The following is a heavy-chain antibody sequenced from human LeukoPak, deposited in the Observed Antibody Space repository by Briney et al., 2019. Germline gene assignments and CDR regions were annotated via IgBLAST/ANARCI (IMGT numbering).Heavy chain of an antibody. J-gene: IGHJ4*02. CDR3: ARESDTAMDYYFDY. V-gene: IGHV4-39*02. D-gene: IGHD5-18*01. CDR2: IYYSGST. Sequence: SETLSLTCTVSGGSISSSSYYWGWIRQPPGKGLEWIGSIYYSGSTYYNPSLKSRVTISVDTSKNQFSLKLSSVTAADTAVYYCARESDTAMDYYFDYWGQGTLVTVSS. CDR1: GGSISSSSYY.